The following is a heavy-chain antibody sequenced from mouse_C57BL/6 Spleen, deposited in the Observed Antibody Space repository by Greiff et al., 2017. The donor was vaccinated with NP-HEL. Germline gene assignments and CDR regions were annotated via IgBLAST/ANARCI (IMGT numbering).Heavy chain of an antibody. Sequence: QVHVKQPGAELVKPGASVKLSCKASGYTFTSYWMHWVKQRPGRGLEWIGRIDPNSGGTKYNEKFKSKATLTVDKPSSTAYMQLSSLTSEDSAVYYCAREGAYYYGSSYVFDYWGQGTTLTVSS. CDR3: AREGAYYYGSSYVFDY. J-gene: IGHJ2*01. CDR2: IDPNSGGT. CDR1: GYTFTSYW. D-gene: IGHD1-1*01. V-gene: IGHV1-72*01.